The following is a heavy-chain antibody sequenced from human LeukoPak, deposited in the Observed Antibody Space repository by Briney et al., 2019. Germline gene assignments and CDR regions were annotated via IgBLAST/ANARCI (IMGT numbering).Heavy chain of an antibody. CDR2: IYPADSDT. CDR1: GYSFTSYW. V-gene: IGHV5-51*01. Sequence: GEALKISCKGSGYSFTSYWIGWGRQMPGKGVEWMGIIYPADSDTRYSPAFQGQVTISADKSISTANLQWSSLKASDTAMYYCARSRYCTTTSCRHFDYWGQGTLVTVSS. CDR3: ARSRYCTTTSCRHFDY. D-gene: IGHD2-2*01. J-gene: IGHJ4*02.